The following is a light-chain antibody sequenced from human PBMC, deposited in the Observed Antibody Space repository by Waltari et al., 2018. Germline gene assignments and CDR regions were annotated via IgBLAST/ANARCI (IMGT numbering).Light chain of an antibody. CDR1: QSVASY. J-gene: IGKJ2*01. V-gene: IGKV3-11*01. CDR2: DAS. Sequence: EIVLNQSPATLSLSPGERATLSCRASQSVASYLAWYQQKPGQAPRLLIYDASNRATGIPARFSGSGSGTDFTLTISSLEPEDFGLYYCQQRSNALTFGQGTKLEI. CDR3: QQRSNALT.